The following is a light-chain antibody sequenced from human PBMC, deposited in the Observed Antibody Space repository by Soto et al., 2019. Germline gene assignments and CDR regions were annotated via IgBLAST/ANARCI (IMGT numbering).Light chain of an antibody. Sequence: PVQSITISCTGTSSDVGGYNYVSWYQQHPGKAPKFMIYDVSNRPSGVSNRFSGSKSGNTASLTISGLQAEDEADYYCCSYTTSNTRQIVFGTGTKVTV. CDR1: SSDVGGYNY. CDR2: DVS. V-gene: IGLV2-14*04. CDR3: CSYTTSNTRQIV. J-gene: IGLJ1*01.